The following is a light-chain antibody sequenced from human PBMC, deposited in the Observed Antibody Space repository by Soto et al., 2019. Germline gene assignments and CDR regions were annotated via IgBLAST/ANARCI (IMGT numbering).Light chain of an antibody. CDR1: SSDVGGYNY. V-gene: IGLV2-14*01. J-gene: IGLJ2*01. Sequence: QSALTQPASVSGSPGQSITISCTGTSSDVGGYNYVSWYQQHPGKAPKLMIYEVSNRPSGVSNRFSGSKSGNTASLTISGLQAEDEADYYCSSYTRITTLYVVFGGGTKLTVL. CDR2: EVS. CDR3: SSYTRITTLYVV.